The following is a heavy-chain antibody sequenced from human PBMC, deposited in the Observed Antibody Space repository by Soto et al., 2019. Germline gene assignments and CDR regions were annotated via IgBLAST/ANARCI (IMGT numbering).Heavy chain of an antibody. CDR1: GGTFSSYA. CDR2: IIPIFGTA. Sequence: ASVKVSCKASGGTFSSYAISWVRQAPGQGLEWMGGIIPIFGTANYAQKFQGRVTITADESTSTAYMELSSLRSEDTAVYYCARFGDGYTPFDYWGQGTLVTVSS. D-gene: IGHD3-3*01. V-gene: IGHV1-69*13. CDR3: ARFGDGYTPFDY. J-gene: IGHJ4*02.